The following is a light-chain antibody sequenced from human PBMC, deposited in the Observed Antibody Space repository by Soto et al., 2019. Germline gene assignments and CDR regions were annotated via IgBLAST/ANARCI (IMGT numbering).Light chain of an antibody. V-gene: IGKV3-20*01. CDR2: GTS. CDR1: QTIVSTY. J-gene: IGKJ1*01. Sequence: EVVLTQSPGTLSLSPWERATLYCRTSQTIVSTYLAWYQQKAGQAPRLLMYGTSSRATGIPDRFSGSGSGTNFTITISSVEPEDFAIYYCQQYSGSPPRTFGQGTKVKIK. CDR3: QQYSGSPPRT.